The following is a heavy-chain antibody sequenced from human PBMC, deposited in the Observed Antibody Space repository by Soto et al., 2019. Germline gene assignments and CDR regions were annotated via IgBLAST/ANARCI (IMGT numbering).Heavy chain of an antibody. CDR3: ARDTSLYYYGSGSYCYFDY. J-gene: IGHJ4*02. CDR2: IKQDGSEK. CDR1: GFTFSSYW. Sequence: GGSLRLSCAASGFTFSSYWMSWVRQAPGKRLEWVANIKQDGSEKYYVDSVKGRFTISRDNAKNSLYLQMNSLRAEDTAVYYCARDTSLYYYGSGSYCYFDYWGQGTLVTVSS. V-gene: IGHV3-7*01. D-gene: IGHD3-10*01.